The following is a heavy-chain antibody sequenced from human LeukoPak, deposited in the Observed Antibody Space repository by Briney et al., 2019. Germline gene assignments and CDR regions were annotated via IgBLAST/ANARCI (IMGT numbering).Heavy chain of an antibody. D-gene: IGHD4-11*01. CDR2: ISAYNGNT. J-gene: IGHJ6*03. CDR3: ARGRETTEIYYYYYMDV. Sequence: GASVKVSCKASGYTFTSYGISWVRQAPGQGLEWMGWISAYNGNTNYAQKLQGRVTITADKSTSTAYMELSSLRSEDTAVYYCARGRETTEIYYYYYMDVWGKGTTVTVSS. CDR1: GYTFTSYG. V-gene: IGHV1-18*01.